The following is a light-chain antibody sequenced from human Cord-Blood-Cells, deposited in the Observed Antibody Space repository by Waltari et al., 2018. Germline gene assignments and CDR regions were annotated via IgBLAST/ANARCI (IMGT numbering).Light chain of an antibody. Sequence: DIQMTQSPSSLSASVEDTVTITCRASQSISSYLNWYQQKPGKAPKLLIYAASSLQSGVPSRFSGSGSGTDFTLTVSSLQPEDCATYYCQQSYSTPFTFGPGTKVDIK. V-gene: IGKV1-39*01. J-gene: IGKJ3*01. CDR1: QSISSY. CDR2: AAS. CDR3: QQSYSTPFT.